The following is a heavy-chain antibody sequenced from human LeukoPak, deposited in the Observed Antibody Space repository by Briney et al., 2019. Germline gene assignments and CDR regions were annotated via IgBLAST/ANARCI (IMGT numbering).Heavy chain of an antibody. CDR1: GGSISSSSYY. Sequence: SETLSLTCTVSGGSISSSSYYWGWIRQPPGKGLEWIGSIYYSGSTYYNPSLKSRVTISVDTSKNQFSLKLSSVTAADTAVYYCARLKGAFYYDSTSYYYGLEYWGQGTLVTVSS. CDR2: IYYSGST. V-gene: IGHV4-39*07. J-gene: IGHJ4*02. D-gene: IGHD3-22*01. CDR3: ARLKGAFYYDSTSYYYGLEY.